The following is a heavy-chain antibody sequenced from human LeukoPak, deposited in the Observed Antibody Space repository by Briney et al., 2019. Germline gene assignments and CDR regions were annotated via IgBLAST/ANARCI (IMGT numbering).Heavy chain of an antibody. V-gene: IGHV3-48*01. J-gene: IGHJ6*03. Sequence: GGSLRLSCAASGFTFSSYSMNWVRQAPGKGLEWVSYISGSSTHIYYRDSVKGGFTISRDNAKNSLSLQMNSLRVEDTAVYYCARIGYYDSSGYYHYYYYMDVWGKGTTVTASS. CDR1: GFTFSSYS. CDR3: ARIGYYDSSGYYHYYYYMDV. D-gene: IGHD3-22*01. CDR2: ISGSSTHI.